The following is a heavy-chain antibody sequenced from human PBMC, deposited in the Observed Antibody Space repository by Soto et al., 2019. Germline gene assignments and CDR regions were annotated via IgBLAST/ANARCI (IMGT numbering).Heavy chain of an antibody. V-gene: IGHV4-34*01. Sequence: PSETLSLTCAVYGGSFSGYYWSWIRQPPGKGLEWIGEINHSGSTNYNPSLKSRVTISVDTSKNQFSLKLSSVTAADTAVYSCARYSSSGSTLAFWDRGTLVPVSS. J-gene: IGHJ4*02. D-gene: IGHD6-13*01. CDR3: ARYSSSGSTLAF. CDR2: INHSGST. CDR1: GGSFSGYY.